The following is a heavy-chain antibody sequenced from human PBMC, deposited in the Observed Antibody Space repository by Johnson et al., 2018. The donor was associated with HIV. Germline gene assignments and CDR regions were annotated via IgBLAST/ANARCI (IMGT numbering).Heavy chain of an antibody. CDR2: ISGSGGST. V-gene: IGHV3-23*04. J-gene: IGHJ3*02. D-gene: IGHD5-18*01. CDR1: GFTFSSYD. Sequence: VQLVESGGVVVQPGGSLRLSCAASGFTFSSYDMHWVRQATGKGLEWVSAISGSGGSTYYADSVQGRFTISRDNSKNTLYLQMNSLSAEDTAVYYCAKPRGSSYAYTRHDAFDIWGQGTMVTVSS. CDR3: AKPRGSSYAYTRHDAFDI.